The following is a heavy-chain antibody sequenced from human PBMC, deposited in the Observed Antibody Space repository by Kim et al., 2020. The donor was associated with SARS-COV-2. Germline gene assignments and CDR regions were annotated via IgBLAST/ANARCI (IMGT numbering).Heavy chain of an antibody. V-gene: IGHV1-46*01. J-gene: IGHJ5*02. D-gene: IGHD2-15*01. Sequence: KFQGRVTMTRDTSTSTVYMELSSLRSEDTAVYYCAREYSTVVAANNWFDPWGQGTLVTVSS. CDR3: AREYSTVVAANNWFDP.